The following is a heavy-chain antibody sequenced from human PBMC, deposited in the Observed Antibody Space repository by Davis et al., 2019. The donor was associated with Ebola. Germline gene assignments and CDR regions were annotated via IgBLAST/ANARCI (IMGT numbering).Heavy chain of an antibody. J-gene: IGHJ6*04. CDR2: MNPNSGNT. D-gene: IGHD3-16*01. Sequence: ASVPVSCKASVYTFTSYDINWVRQAPGQGLEWMGWMNPNSGNTGYAQKFQGRVTMTRNTSISTAYMELSSLRSEDTAVYYCASGLWGSRGMDVWGKGTTVTVSS. V-gene: IGHV1-8*02. CDR3: ASGLWGSRGMDV. CDR1: VYTFTSYD.